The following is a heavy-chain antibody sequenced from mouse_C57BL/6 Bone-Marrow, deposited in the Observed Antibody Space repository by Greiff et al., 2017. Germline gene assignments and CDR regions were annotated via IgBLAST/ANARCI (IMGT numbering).Heavy chain of an antibody. CDR1: GFNIKDDY. V-gene: IGHV14-4*01. D-gene: IGHD2-1*01. CDR3: TLYYGNSYAMDY. Sequence: EVKLLESGAELVRPGASVKLSCTASGFNIKDDYMHWVKPRPEQGLEWIGWIDPENGDPEYASKFHGKATITADPSYNTAYLQLSILTSEDTAVYYCTLYYGNSYAMDYWGQGTSVTVSS. J-gene: IGHJ4*01. CDR2: IDPENGDP.